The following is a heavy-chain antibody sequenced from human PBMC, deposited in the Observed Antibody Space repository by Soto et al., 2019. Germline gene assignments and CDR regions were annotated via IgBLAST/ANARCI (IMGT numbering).Heavy chain of an antibody. J-gene: IGHJ5*02. Sequence: SETLSLTCTVSGGSISSGDYYWSWIRQPPGKGLEWIGYIYYSGSTYYNPSLKSRVTISVDTSKNQFSLKLSSVTAADTAVYYCAREALTPGPWFDPWGQGTLVTVSS. V-gene: IGHV4-30-4*01. CDR3: AREALTPGPWFDP. D-gene: IGHD3-10*01. CDR1: GGSISSGDYY. CDR2: IYYSGST.